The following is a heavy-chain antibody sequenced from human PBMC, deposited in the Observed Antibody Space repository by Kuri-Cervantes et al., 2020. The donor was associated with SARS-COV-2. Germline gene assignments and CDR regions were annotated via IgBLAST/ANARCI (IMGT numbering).Heavy chain of an antibody. D-gene: IGHD3-3*01. J-gene: IGHJ4*02. CDR2: ISSSGSTI. CDR1: GFTFSSYS. CDR3: ARGDFWSGYYFDY. V-gene: IGHV3-48*04. Sequence: GESLKISCAASGFTFSSYSMNWVRQAPGKGLEWVSYISSSGSTIYYADSVKGRFTISRDNAKNSLYLQMNSLRAEDKAVYYCARGDFWSGYYFDYWGQGTLVTVSS.